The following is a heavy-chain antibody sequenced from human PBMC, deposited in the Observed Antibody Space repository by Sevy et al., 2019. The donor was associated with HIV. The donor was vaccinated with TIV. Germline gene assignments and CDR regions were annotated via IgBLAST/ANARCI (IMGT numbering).Heavy chain of an antibody. CDR3: AKGLRFLEWLLFDY. Sequence: GGSLRLSCAASGFTFSSYGMHWVRQAPGKGLEWVAVISYDGSNKDYADSVKGRFTISIDNSKNTLYLQMNSLRAEDTAVYYCAKGLRFLEWLLFDYWGQGTLVTVSS. CDR1: GFTFSSYG. J-gene: IGHJ4*02. V-gene: IGHV3-30*18. D-gene: IGHD3-3*01. CDR2: ISYDGSNK.